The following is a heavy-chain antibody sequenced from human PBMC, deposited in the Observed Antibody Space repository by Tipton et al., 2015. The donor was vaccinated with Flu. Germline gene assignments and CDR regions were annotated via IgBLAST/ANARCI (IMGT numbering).Heavy chain of an antibody. CDR3: AREVGGEGKLDY. D-gene: IGHD1-26*01. Sequence: TLSLTCTVSGGSISSASDYWGWVRQTPGKGLEWIGNIHYSGKTYYNMPLKSRVTISVDTSNNQFSLKLTSVTAADTAIYYCAREVGGEGKLDYWGQGALVTVSS. CDR2: IHYSGKT. CDR1: GGSISSASDY. V-gene: IGHV4-39*07. J-gene: IGHJ4*02.